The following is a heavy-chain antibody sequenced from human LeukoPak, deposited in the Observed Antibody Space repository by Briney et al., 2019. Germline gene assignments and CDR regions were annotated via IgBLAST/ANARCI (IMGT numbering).Heavy chain of an antibody. CDR1: GCTFSNYW. Sequence: GGSLRLSCAASGCTFSNYWMHWVRQVPGKGLVWVSRINDLGTSTNYADSVRGRFTISRDDAKNTLYLQMNSLRAEDTAVYYCARGGGAYYSDYWGRGTLVTVSS. CDR3: ARGGGAYYSDY. V-gene: IGHV3-74*01. CDR2: INDLGTST. D-gene: IGHD3-10*01. J-gene: IGHJ4*02.